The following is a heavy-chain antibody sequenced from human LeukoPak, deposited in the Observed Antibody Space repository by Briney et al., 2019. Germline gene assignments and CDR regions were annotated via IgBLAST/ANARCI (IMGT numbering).Heavy chain of an antibody. CDR3: ARDSPYVRRVQLERGGCDY. CDR2: ISAYNGNT. Sequence: ASVKVSCKASGYTFTSYDISWVRQAPGQGLEWMGWISAYNGNTNYAQKLQGRVTMTTDTSTSTAYMELRSLRSDDTAVYYCARDSPYVRRVQLERGGCDYWGQGTLVTVSS. J-gene: IGHJ4*02. V-gene: IGHV1-18*01. D-gene: IGHD1-1*01. CDR1: GYTFTSYD.